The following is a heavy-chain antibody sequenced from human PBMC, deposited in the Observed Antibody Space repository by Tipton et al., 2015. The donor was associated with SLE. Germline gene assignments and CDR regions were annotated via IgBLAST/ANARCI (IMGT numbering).Heavy chain of an antibody. V-gene: IGHV3-9*01. D-gene: IGHD6-13*01. CDR1: GFTFDDYA. CDR2: ISWNSGSI. Sequence: RSLRLSCAASGFTFDDYAMHWVRQAPGKGLEWVSGISWNSGSIGYADSVKGRFTISRDNAKNSLYLQMNSLRAEDTALYYCAKDFGAAAGPHDAFDIWGQGTMVTVSS. J-gene: IGHJ3*02. CDR3: AKDFGAAAGPHDAFDI.